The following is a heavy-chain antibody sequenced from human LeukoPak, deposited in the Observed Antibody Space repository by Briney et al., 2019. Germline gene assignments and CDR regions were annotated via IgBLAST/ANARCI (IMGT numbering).Heavy chain of an antibody. CDR2: IIPIFGTA. D-gene: IGHD4-17*01. J-gene: IGHJ3*02. Sequence: SVNVSCKASVGTFISYAISWVRQAPGQGLERMGGIIPIFGTANYAQKFQGRVTITTDESTSTAYMELSSLRSEDTAVYYCARDRSHGYGDHGAFDIWGQGTMVTVSS. CDR3: ARDRSHGYGDHGAFDI. CDR1: VGTFISYA. V-gene: IGHV1-69*05.